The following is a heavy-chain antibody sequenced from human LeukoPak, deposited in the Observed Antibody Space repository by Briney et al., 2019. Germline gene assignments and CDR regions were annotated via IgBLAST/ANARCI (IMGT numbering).Heavy chain of an antibody. J-gene: IGHJ6*02. CDR3: ARDRATTDYYYGMDV. CDR2: ISSSSSYI. V-gene: IGHV3-21*01. Sequence: PGGALRLSRAASGFTFSSYSMNWVGQAPGKGLGGVSSISSSSSYIYYADSVKGRFTISRDNAKNSLYLQMNSLRAEDTAVYYCARDRATTDYYYGMDVWGQGTTVTVSS. CDR1: GFTFSSYS. D-gene: IGHD4-17*01.